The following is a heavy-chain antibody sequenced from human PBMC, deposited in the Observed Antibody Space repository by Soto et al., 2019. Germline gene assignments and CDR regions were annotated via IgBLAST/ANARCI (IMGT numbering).Heavy chain of an antibody. CDR3: ARDRFFYDSSGYYGYYYYGMDV. V-gene: IGHV4-59*01. CDR1: GVSISSYC. D-gene: IGHD3-22*01. J-gene: IGHJ6*02. CDR2: IYYSGST. Sequence: PSETLSLTCTVSGVSISSYCWRWIRQPPGKGLEWIGYIYYSGSTYSNPSLTSRVTIPVDTSKNQSSLKLSSVTAADTAVYYCARDRFFYDSSGYYGYYYYGMDVWGQGTTVTVSS.